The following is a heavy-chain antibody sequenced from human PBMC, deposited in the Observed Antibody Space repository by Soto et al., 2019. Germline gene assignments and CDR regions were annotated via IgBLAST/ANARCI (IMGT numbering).Heavy chain of an antibody. D-gene: IGHD6-19*01. J-gene: IGHJ4*02. V-gene: IGHV4-4*02. CDR3: ASVEYSSGYRNEPHDY. CDR2: IYHSGST. CDR1: VGSISISNW. Sequence: SETLCITCAFSVGSISISNWSSWFRQPPGKGLEWIGEIYHSGSTNYNPSLKSRVTISVGKSKKQFSLKLSSVTAADTAVYYCASVEYSSGYRNEPHDYWGQGTLVTVSS.